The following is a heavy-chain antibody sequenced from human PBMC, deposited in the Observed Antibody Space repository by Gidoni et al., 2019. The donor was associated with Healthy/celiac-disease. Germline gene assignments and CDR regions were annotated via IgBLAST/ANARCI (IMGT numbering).Heavy chain of an antibody. D-gene: IGHD2-2*01. J-gene: IGHJ5*02. CDR3: ARVLGKRKYQLLGWFDP. V-gene: IGHV4-34*01. CDR1: GGSFSGYY. CDR2: INHSGST. Sequence: QVQLQQWGAGLLKPSATLSLTCAVYGGSFSGYYWSWIRQPPGKGLEWIGEINHSGSTNYNPSLKSRVTISVDTSKNQFSLKLSSVTAADTAVYYCARVLGKRKYQLLGWFDPWGQGTLVTVSS.